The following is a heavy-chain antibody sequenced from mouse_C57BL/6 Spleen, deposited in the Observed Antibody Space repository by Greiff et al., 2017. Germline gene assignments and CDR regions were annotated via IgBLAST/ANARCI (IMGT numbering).Heavy chain of an antibody. CDR3: ARWNDGYYAMDY. D-gene: IGHD2-3*01. Sequence: QVQLQQSGAELAKPGASVKLSCKASGYTFTSYWMHWVKQRPGQGLEWIGYINPSSGYTKYNQKFKDKATLTADKSSSTAYMQLSSLTYEDYAVYFCARWNDGYYAMDYWGQGTSVTVSA. CDR1: GYTFTSYW. CDR2: INPSSGYT. V-gene: IGHV1-7*01. J-gene: IGHJ4*01.